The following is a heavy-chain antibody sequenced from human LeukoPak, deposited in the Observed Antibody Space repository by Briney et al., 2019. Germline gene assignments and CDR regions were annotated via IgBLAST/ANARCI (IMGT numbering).Heavy chain of an antibody. J-gene: IGHJ4*02. CDR1: GASIRSYY. Sequence: PSETLSLTCTVSGASIRSYYWNWLRQPPGKGLEWIGYINYSGSTNSNPSLKSRATISMDTSKHHFSLKLSSVTAAHTAVYFCARDTRSYDSSGYYFFEFWGQRTLVTVSS. CDR2: INYSGST. D-gene: IGHD3-22*01. CDR3: ARDTRSYDSSGYYFFEF. V-gene: IGHV4-59*01.